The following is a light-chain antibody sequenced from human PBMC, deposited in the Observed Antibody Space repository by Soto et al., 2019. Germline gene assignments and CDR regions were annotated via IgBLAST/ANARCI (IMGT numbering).Light chain of an antibody. CDR3: SSYTSSSTPHYV. J-gene: IGLJ1*01. Sequence: QSALTQPASVSGSPGQSITMSCTGTSSDVGGYNYVSWYQQHPGKAPKLMIYDVSNRPSGVSNRFSGSKSGNTASLTISGLQAEDEADYYCSSYTSSSTPHYVFGTGTKLNVL. CDR2: DVS. V-gene: IGLV2-14*01. CDR1: SSDVGGYNY.